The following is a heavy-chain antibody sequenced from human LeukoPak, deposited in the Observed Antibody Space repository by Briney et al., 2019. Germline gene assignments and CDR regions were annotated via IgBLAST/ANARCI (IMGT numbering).Heavy chain of an antibody. CDR2: ISGSGGST. CDR1: GFTFSSYA. CDR3: AKGYRVATMIVVATDY. J-gene: IGHJ4*02. Sequence: PGGSLRLSCAASGFTFSSYAMSWVRQAPGKGLEWVSAISGSGGSTYYADSVKGRFTISRDNSKNTLYLQMNSLRAEDTAVYYCAKGYRVATMIVVATDYWGQGTLVTVSS. V-gene: IGHV3-23*01. D-gene: IGHD3-22*01.